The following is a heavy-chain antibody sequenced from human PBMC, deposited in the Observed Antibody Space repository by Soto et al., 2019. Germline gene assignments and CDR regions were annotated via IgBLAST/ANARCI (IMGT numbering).Heavy chain of an antibody. J-gene: IGHJ2*01. CDR2: INPGGVST. V-gene: IGHV1-46*01. CDR3: ARGGNGDNVGYWYFDL. Sequence: QVQLVQSGAEVKKPGASVEVSCKASGYTFTTYYIHWVRHAPGQELAWLGVINPGGVSTKYAQKFQDRVTMTSDTSTSTVYMDLSSLRSEDTAVYFCARGGNGDNVGYWYFDLWGRGTLVTVSP. D-gene: IGHD4-17*01. CDR1: GYTFTTYY.